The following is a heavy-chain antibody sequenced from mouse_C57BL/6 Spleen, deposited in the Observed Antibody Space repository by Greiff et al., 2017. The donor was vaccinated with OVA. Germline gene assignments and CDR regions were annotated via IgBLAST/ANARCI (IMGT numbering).Heavy chain of an antibody. V-gene: IGHV1-69*01. CDR3: ARSGYDYPWFAY. Sequence: VQLQQPGAELVMPGASVKLSCKASGYTFTSYWMHWVKQRPGQGLEWIGEIDPSDSYTNYNQKFQGKSTLTVDKSSSTAYMQLSSLTSEDTAVYYCARSGYDYPWFAYWGQGTLVTVSA. CDR1: GYTFTSYW. CDR2: IDPSDSYT. J-gene: IGHJ3*01. D-gene: IGHD2-4*01.